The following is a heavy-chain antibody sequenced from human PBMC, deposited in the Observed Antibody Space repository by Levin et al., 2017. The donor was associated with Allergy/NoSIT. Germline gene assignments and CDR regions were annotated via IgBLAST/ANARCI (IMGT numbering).Heavy chain of an antibody. V-gene: IGHV3-30*04. J-gene: IGHJ3*02. CDR2: ISYDGSNK. CDR3: ASGDYYDSSGYPSNAFDI. Sequence: PGGSLRLSCAASGFTFSSYAMHWVRQAPGKGLEWVAVISYDGSNKYYADSVKGRFTISRDNSKNTLYLQMNSLRAEDTAVYYCASGDYYDSSGYPSNAFDIWGQGTMVTVSS. CDR1: GFTFSSYA. D-gene: IGHD3-22*01.